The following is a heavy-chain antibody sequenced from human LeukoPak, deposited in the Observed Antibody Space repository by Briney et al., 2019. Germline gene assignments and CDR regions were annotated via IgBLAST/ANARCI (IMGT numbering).Heavy chain of an antibody. D-gene: IGHD2-2*01. CDR3: ARVPKYCSSTSCYLYMDV. CDR2: IYTSGST. J-gene: IGHJ6*03. V-gene: IGHV4-4*07. CDR1: GGSISSYY. Sequence: PSGTLSLTRTDSGGSISSYYWSWIRQPAGKGLEWIGRIYTSGSTNYNPSLKSRVTMSVDTSKNQFSLKLSSVTAADTAGYYCARVPKYCSSTSCYLYMDVWGKGTTVTVSS.